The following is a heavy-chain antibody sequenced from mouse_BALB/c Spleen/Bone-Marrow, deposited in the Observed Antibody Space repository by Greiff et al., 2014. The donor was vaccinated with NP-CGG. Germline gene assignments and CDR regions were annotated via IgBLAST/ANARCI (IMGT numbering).Heavy chain of an antibody. Sequence: QVQLQQSGAELMKPGASVKISCKATGYTFSSYWIEWVKQRPGHGLEWIGEILPGSGSTNYNEKFKGKATFTADTSSNTAYMQLNSLTSEDSAVYYCARTGTDWYFDVWGAGTTVTVSS. V-gene: IGHV1-9*01. D-gene: IGHD4-1*01. CDR3: ARTGTDWYFDV. CDR2: ILPGSGST. CDR1: GYTFSSYW. J-gene: IGHJ1*01.